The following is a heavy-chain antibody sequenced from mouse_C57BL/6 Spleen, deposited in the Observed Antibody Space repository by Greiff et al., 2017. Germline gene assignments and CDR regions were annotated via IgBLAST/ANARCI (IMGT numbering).Heavy chain of an antibody. J-gene: IGHJ4*01. CDR2: IYPGDGDT. D-gene: IGHD1-1*01. CDR1: GYAFSSYW. V-gene: IGHV1-80*01. CDR3: ARHYYGYYYAMDY. Sequence: VQLQQPGAELVKPGASVQISCKASGYAFSSYWMNWVKQRPGKGLEWIGQIYPGDGDTNYNGKFKGKATLTADKSSSTAYMQLSSLTSADSAVYFCARHYYGYYYAMDYWGQGTSVTVSS.